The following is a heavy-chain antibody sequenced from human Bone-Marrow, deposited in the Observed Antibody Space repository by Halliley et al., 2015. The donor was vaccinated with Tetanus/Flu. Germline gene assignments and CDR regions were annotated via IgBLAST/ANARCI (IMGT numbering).Heavy chain of an antibody. CDR1: GFIFSTYA. CDR2: ISYEGGNQ. CDR3: AKDLRSLQGYGGDDGPFFDY. V-gene: IGHV3-30*18. J-gene: IGHJ4*02. D-gene: IGHD2-21*02. Sequence: SLRLSCEASGFIFSTYAMHWVRQAPGKGLEWVAVISYEGGNQYYTDSVQGRFTISRDNYRNTLYLQMNSLRSEDTAVYYCAKDLRSLQGYGGDDGPFFDYWGQGTLVTVSS.